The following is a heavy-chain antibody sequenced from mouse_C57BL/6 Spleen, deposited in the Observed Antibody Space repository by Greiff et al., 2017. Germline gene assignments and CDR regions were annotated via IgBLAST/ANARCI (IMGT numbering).Heavy chain of an antibody. J-gene: IGHJ4*01. Sequence: QVQLQQSGAELVMPGASVKLSCKASGYTFTSYWMHWVKQRPGQGLEWIGEIDPSDSYTNYNQKFKGKSTVTVDKSSSTAYMQLSSLTSEDSAVYYCARTGNNYAMDYWGQGTSVTVSS. V-gene: IGHV1-69*01. CDR1: GYTFTSYW. CDR2: IDPSDSYT. CDR3: ARTGNNYAMDY. D-gene: IGHD5-2*01.